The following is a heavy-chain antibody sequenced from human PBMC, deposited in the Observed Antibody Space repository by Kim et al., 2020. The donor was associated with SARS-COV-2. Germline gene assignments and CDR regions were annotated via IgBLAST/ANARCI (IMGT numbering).Heavy chain of an antibody. V-gene: IGHV1-2*02. J-gene: IGHJ4*02. Sequence: ASVKVSCKASGYTFTGYYMHWVRQAPGQGLEWMGWINPNSGGTNYAQKFQGRVTMTRDTSISTAYMELSRLRSDDTAVYYCARVDVVVVAAADYWGQGTLVTVSS. CDR2: INPNSGGT. CDR3: ARVDVVVVAAADY. D-gene: IGHD2-15*01. CDR1: GYTFTGYY.